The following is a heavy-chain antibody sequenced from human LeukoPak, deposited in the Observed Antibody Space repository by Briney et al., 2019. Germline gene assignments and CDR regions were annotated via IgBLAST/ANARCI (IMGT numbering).Heavy chain of an antibody. CDR2: ISGRGVST. CDR3: ATDPATVGITTRDF. V-gene: IGHV3-23*01. Sequence: GGSLRLSCAGSGFIFSNYVMNWVRQAPGKGLEWVSSISGRGVSTNYADFVKGRFTISRDNSKSTLYPQMNSLRAEDTAVYYCATDPATVGITTRDFWGQGTLVTVSS. D-gene: IGHD1-26*01. CDR1: GFIFSNYV. J-gene: IGHJ4*02.